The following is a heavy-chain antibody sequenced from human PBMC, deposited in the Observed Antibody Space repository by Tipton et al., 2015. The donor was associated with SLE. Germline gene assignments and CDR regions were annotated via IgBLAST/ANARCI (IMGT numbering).Heavy chain of an antibody. Sequence: SLRLSCAASGFIFSTYGMHWVRQAPGKGLEWVAFVRYDASTEYYADSVKGRFTISRDNSKNTLYLQMNSLRAEDTAVYYCARACGGDCYAVTEYFQHWGQGTLVTVSS. CDR2: VRYDASTE. J-gene: IGHJ1*01. CDR1: GFIFSTYG. V-gene: IGHV3-30*02. D-gene: IGHD2-21*02. CDR3: ARACGGDCYAVTEYFQH.